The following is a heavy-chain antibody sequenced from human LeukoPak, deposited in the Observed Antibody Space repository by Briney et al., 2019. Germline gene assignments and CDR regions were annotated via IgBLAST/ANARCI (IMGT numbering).Heavy chain of an antibody. Sequence: GGSLRLSCAASGFTFSSYSMNWVRQAPGKGLEWVSSISSSSSYIYYADSVKGRFTISRDNAKNSLYLQMNSLRAEDTAVYYCAKDNDDYYMDVWGKGTTVTVSS. CDR2: ISSSSSYI. CDR3: AKDNDDYYMDV. CDR1: GFTFSSYS. J-gene: IGHJ6*03. D-gene: IGHD1-1*01. V-gene: IGHV3-21*04.